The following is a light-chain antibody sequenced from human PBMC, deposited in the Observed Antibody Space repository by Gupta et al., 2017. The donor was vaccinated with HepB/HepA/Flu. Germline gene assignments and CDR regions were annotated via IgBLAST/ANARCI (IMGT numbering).Light chain of an antibody. CDR3: KRHGDSPPCS. V-gene: IGKV3-20*01. CDR1: QGVSSGN. CDR2: GAS. J-gene: IGKJ2*04. Sequence: IVLTQSPGTLSLSPGEGATLSCRASQGVSSGNLAWFQQKPGQAPRLVIYGASSRAGGTPDRFSGGGSGTDFTLTINSLEREDFGVYYCKRHGDSPPCSFGQGTRLDI.